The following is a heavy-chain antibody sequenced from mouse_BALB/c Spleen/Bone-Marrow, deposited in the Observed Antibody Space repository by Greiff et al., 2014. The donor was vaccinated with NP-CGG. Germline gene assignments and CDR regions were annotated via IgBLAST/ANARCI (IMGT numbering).Heavy chain of an antibody. CDR1: GVSLTGYG. CDR2: IWGDGGT. J-gene: IGHJ2*01. CDR3: ARDDFDY. Sequence: QWQLKESGPGLGAPSQSLSITCTVSGVSLTGYGVNWVRQPPGKGLEWLEMIWGDGGTDYNSALKSKLSISKDNSKSQVFLKMNSLQTDDTARYYCARDDFDYWGQGTTLTVSS. V-gene: IGHV2-6-7*01.